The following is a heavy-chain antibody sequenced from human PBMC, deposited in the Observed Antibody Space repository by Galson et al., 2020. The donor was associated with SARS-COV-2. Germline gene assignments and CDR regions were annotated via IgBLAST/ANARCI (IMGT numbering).Heavy chain of an antibody. Sequence: SVKVSCKASGGTFSSYAISWVRQAPGQGLEWMGGIIPIFGTANYAQKFQGRVTITADESTSTAYMELSSLRSEDTAVYYCARVPEYCSSTSCSYYYYYYMDVWGKGTTVTISS. D-gene: IGHD2-2*01. CDR2: IIPIFGTA. V-gene: IGHV1-69*13. CDR1: GGTFSSYA. CDR3: ARVPEYCSSTSCSYYYYYYMDV. J-gene: IGHJ6*03.